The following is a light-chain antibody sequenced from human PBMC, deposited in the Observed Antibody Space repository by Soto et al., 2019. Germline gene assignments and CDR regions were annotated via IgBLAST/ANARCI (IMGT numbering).Light chain of an antibody. CDR2: EVS. CDR3: NSFPSSSTYV. Sequence: QSALTQPASVSGSPGQSITISCTGTSSDDGGYKYVSWYQQHPGKAPKLMIYEVSNRPSGVSNRFSGSKSGNTASLTISGLQAEDEADYYCNSFPSSSTYVFGTGTRSPA. CDR1: SSDDGGYKY. V-gene: IGLV2-14*01. J-gene: IGLJ1*01.